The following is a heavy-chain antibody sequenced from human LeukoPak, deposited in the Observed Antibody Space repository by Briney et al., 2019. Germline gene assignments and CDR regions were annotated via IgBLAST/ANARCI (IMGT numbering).Heavy chain of an antibody. CDR2: ISGGGGYP. V-gene: IGHV3-23*01. J-gene: IGHJ4*02. D-gene: IGHD6-19*01. CDR3: VLGSVDGYYFDR. Sequence: GGSLRLSCAASGFSLSGNVTNWIRHRTGKGLEWVSSISGGGGYPYYADSVKGRFTVSRDNSKNTLYLQMHSLRGEDTGVYYCVLGSVDGYYFDRWEQGALVTVYS. CDR1: GFSLSGNV.